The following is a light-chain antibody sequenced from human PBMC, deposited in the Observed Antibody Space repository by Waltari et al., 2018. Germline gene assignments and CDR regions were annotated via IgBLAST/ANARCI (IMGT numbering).Light chain of an antibody. V-gene: IGLV2-11*01. J-gene: IGLJ3*02. CDR2: DVS. CDR1: SSDVGSYNS. Sequence: QSALTQPRPVAGSPGQSVTIPCTGTSSDVGSYNSVSWYQQHPGHAPKLMIYDVSKRPSGVPDRFSGSKSGNTASLTISGLQAEDEADYYCCSYAGSYTWVFGGGTKLTVL. CDR3: CSYAGSYTWV.